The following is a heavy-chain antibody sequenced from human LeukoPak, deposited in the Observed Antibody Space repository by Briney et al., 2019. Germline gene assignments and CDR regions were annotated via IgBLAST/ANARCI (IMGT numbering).Heavy chain of an antibody. CDR3: ARGSWALSVFDI. Sequence: PSETLSLTCTVSGGSISSYYWSWIRQPAGKGLELIGRIYTSGSANYNPSLKSRVTMSVDTSKNQFSLKLNSVTAADTAVYYCARGSWALSVFDIWGQGTAVTVSS. CDR1: GGSISSYY. J-gene: IGHJ3*02. CDR2: IYTSGSA. D-gene: IGHD1-26*01. V-gene: IGHV4-4*07.